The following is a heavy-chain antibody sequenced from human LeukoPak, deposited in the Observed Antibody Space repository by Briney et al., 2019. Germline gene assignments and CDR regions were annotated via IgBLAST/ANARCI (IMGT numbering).Heavy chain of an antibody. CDR2: IYTSGST. V-gene: IGHV4-61*02. D-gene: IGHD5-18*01. J-gene: IGHJ4*02. CDR3: AGGDSYGYPGFDY. CDR1: VGSISIGSYY. Sequence: SETLSLTCTVSVGSISIGSYYWSWIRQPAGKGLEWIGRIYTSGSTNYNPSLKSRVTISVDTSKNQFSLKLSSVTAADTAVYYCAGGDSYGYPGFDYWGQGTLVTVSS.